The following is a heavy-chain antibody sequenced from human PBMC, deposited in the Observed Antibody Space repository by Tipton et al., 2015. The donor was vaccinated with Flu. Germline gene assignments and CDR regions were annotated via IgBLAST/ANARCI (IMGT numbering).Heavy chain of an antibody. D-gene: IGHD3-22*01. CDR1: GGSISSGGYY. CDR3: AREWDYYDRSGRISLFYY. CDR2: IYYSGST. Sequence: TLSLTCTVSGGSISSGGYYWSWLRQHPGKGLEWIGYIYYSGSTYYNPSLKSRVTISVDTSKNQFSLKLSSVTAADTAVYYCAREWDYYDRSGRISLFYYWGQGTLVTVSS. J-gene: IGHJ4*02. V-gene: IGHV4-31*03.